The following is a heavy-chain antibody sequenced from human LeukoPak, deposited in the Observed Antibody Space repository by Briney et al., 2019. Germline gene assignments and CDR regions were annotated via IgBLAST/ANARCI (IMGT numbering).Heavy chain of an antibody. CDR3: TRGRGSYQKGFDS. CDR2: MSWNSGVI. Sequence: HSGGSLRLSCAASGFRFDDYAMHWVRQVPGKGLEWVSGMSWNSGVIGYADSVKGRYTISGDNAKNSLYLQMSILRGEDTALYYCTRGRGSYQKGFDSWGQGTLVTVSS. J-gene: IGHJ4*02. D-gene: IGHD1-26*01. CDR1: GFRFDDYA. V-gene: IGHV3-9*01.